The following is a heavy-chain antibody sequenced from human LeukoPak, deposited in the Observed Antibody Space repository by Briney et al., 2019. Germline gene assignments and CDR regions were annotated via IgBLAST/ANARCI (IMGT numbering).Heavy chain of an antibody. D-gene: IGHD1-26*01. Sequence: ASEKVSCKASGYTFTSYGISWVRQAPGQGLEWMGWISAYNGNTNYAQKLQGRVTMTRNTSISTAYMELSSLRSEDTAVYYCARGLRGEVLQTGYWGQGTLVTVSS. CDR1: GYTFTSYG. CDR2: ISAYNGNT. CDR3: ARGLRGEVLQTGY. V-gene: IGHV1-18*01. J-gene: IGHJ4*02.